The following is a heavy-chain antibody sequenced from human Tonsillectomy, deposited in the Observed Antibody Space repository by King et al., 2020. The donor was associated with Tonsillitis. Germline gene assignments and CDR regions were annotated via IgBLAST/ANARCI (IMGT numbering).Heavy chain of an antibody. CDR1: GYTFTSYD. Sequence: VQLVESGAEVKKPGASVKVSCKASGYTFTSYDINWVRQATGQGLEWMGWMNPNSGNTGYAQKFQGRVTMTRNTSISTAYNMELSSLRSEDTAVYYCARGHLLVDSSGGIDYWGQGTLVTVS. CDR2: MNPNSGNT. J-gene: IGHJ4*02. V-gene: IGHV1-8*02. D-gene: IGHD3-22*01. CDR3: ARGHLLVDSSGGIDY.